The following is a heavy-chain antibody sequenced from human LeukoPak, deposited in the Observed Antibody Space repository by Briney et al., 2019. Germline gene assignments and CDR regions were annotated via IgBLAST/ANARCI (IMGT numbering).Heavy chain of an antibody. Sequence: GGSVRLFCAASGFPFSTYDVIWVRRAPGGGREWVTYISISDSDKYYADSVKGRFTISRDNAKNSLYLQMNGLSAEDTAVYSCARDRYGYSGDAFDIWGQGTMVTVSS. CDR3: ARDRYGYSGDAFDI. CDR2: ISISDSDK. V-gene: IGHV3-48*03. D-gene: IGHD4-17*01. CDR1: GFPFSTYD. J-gene: IGHJ3*02.